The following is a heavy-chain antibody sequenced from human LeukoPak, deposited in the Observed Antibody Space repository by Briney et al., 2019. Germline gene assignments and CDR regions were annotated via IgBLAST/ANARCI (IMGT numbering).Heavy chain of an antibody. CDR2: INPNSGGT. V-gene: IGHV1-2*02. CDR1: GYTFTGYY. Sequence: ASVKVSCKASGYTFTGYYMHWVRQAPGQGLESMGWINPNSGGTNYAQKFQGRVTMTRDTSISTAYMELSRLRSDDTAVYYCARSVQGATRVVDYWGQGTLVTVSS. J-gene: IGHJ4*02. D-gene: IGHD1-26*01. CDR3: ARSVQGATRVVDY.